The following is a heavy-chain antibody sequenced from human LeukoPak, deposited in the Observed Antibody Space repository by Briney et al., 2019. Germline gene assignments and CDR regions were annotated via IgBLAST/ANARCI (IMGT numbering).Heavy chain of an antibody. CDR1: GFTFSSYV. CDR3: AKGSKGTYDY. V-gene: IGHV3-23*01. Sequence: PGGSLRLSCVASGFTFSSYVMAWGRQAPGKGLEWGSSILGNGDITYYADSVKGRFTISRDNSKNTLYLQMNSLRAEDTAMYYCAKGSKGTYDYWGQGTLVTVSS. CDR2: ILGNGDIT. J-gene: IGHJ4*02.